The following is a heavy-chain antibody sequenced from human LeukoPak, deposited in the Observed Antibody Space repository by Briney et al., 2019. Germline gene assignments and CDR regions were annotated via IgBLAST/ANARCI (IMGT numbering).Heavy chain of an antibody. Sequence: GGSLRLSCAASGFTVSSKYMNWVRQAPGKGLEWVSVIYSGGSTYYADSVKGRFTISRDNSKNTLYLQMNSLRAEDTAVYYCAKRPSGRDYYYGMDVWGQGTTVTVSS. CDR3: AKRPSGRDYYYGMDV. J-gene: IGHJ6*02. V-gene: IGHV3-53*01. CDR2: IYSGGST. CDR1: GFTVSSKY.